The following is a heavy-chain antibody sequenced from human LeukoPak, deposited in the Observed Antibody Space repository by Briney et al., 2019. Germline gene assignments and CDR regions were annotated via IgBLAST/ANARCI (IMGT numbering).Heavy chain of an antibody. CDR2: IYYSGTT. V-gene: IGHV4-59*01. J-gene: IGHJ4*02. CDR3: ARLRYSSGQDY. D-gene: IGHD6-19*01. CDR1: GGSISTYY. Sequence: KPSETLSLTCTVSGGSISTYYWSWIRRPPGKGLEWIGYIYYSGTTNYNPSLKSRVTISVDTSKNQFSLKLSSVTAADTAVYYCARLRYSSGQDYWGQGTLVTVSS.